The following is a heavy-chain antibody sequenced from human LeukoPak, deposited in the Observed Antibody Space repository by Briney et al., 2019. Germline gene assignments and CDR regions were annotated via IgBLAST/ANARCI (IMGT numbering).Heavy chain of an antibody. J-gene: IGHJ4*02. CDR1: GYTFTSYG. V-gene: IGHV1-18*01. CDR2: IGAYNGNT. CDR3: ARNIVLMVYAIPHFDY. Sequence: ASVKVSCKASGYTFTSYGISWVRQAPGQGLEWMGWIGAYNGNTNYAQKLQGRVTMTTDTSTSTAYMELRSLRSDDTAVYYCARNIVLMVYAIPHFDYWGQGTLVTVSS. D-gene: IGHD2-8*01.